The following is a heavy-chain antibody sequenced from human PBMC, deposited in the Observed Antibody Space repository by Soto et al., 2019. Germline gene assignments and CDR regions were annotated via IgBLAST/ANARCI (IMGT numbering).Heavy chain of an antibody. D-gene: IGHD5-18*01. CDR2: IKTKTEGETT. V-gene: IGHV3-15*01. Sequence: EVQLVESGGGLVEPGGSLRLSCAASGFTFTNAWMSWVRQAPGKGLEWVGRIKTKTEGETTDYAAPVKGRFTVTRDDSRNTLYLQMNSLKTEDTAVYYCTTLVRGYSSGDHWGQGTQVTVSS. CDR3: TTLVRGYSSGDH. CDR1: GFTFTNAW. J-gene: IGHJ4*02.